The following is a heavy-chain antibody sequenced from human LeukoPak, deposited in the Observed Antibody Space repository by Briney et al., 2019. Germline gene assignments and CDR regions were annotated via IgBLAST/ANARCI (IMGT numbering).Heavy chain of an antibody. V-gene: IGHV3-30*04. CDR2: ISFDGSKK. J-gene: IGHJ4*02. D-gene: IGHD6-19*01. CDR3: ARGGSGWYGRFDY. CDR1: GFTFSSYE. Sequence: GGSLGLSCAASGFTFSSYEMHWVRQAPGKGLEWVAVISFDGSKKYHADSVMGRFTISRDTSKNTLYLQMTSLRAEDTAVYYCARGGSGWYGRFDYWGQGTLVTVSS.